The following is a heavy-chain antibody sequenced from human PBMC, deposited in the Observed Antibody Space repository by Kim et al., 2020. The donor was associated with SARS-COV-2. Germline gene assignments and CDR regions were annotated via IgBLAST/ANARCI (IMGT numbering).Heavy chain of an antibody. CDR1: GFTFSSYA. V-gene: IGHV3-23*01. Sequence: GGSLRLSCAASGFTFSSYAMSWVRQAPGKGLEWVSAISGSGGSTYYADSVKGRFTISRDNSKNTLYLQMNSLRAEDTAVYYCATHRVVVPASANYFDYWGQGTLVTVSS. CDR3: ATHRVVVPASANYFDY. J-gene: IGHJ4*02. CDR2: ISGSGGST. D-gene: IGHD2-2*01.